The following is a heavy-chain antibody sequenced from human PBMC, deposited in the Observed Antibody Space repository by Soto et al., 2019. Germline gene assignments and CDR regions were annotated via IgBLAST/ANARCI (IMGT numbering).Heavy chain of an antibody. CDR1: GFTFSSYG. V-gene: IGHV3-30*18. J-gene: IGHJ4*02. Sequence: QVQLVESGGGVVQPGRSLRLSCAASGFTFSSYGMHWVRQAPGKGLEWVAVISYDGSNKYYADSVKGRFTISRDNSKNTLYLQMNSLRAEDTAVYYCAKVQGYYDILTGYYSGLDYWGQGTLVTVSS. CDR3: AKVQGYYDILTGYYSGLDY. CDR2: ISYDGSNK. D-gene: IGHD3-9*01.